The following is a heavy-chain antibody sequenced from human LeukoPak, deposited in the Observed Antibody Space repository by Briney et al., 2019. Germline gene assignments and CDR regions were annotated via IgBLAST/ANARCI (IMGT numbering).Heavy chain of an antibody. Sequence: ASVKVSCKASGYMFSSYGISWVRQAPGQGLEWMGWINPNSGGTNYAQNFQGRVTMTRDKSISTAYMELSRLRYDDTAVYYCARDGIVGATALDYWGQGILVTVSS. CDR2: INPNSGGT. V-gene: IGHV1-2*02. CDR1: GYMFSSYG. J-gene: IGHJ4*02. D-gene: IGHD1-26*01. CDR3: ARDGIVGATALDY.